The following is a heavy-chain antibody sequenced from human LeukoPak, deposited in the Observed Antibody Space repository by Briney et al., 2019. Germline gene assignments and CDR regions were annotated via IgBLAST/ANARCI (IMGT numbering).Heavy chain of an antibody. J-gene: IGHJ4*02. Sequence: GGSLRLSCAASGFSFSSYWMSWVRQAPGKGLEWVANIKQDGSEKYYVDSVKGRFTISRDDAKNSLYLQMNSLRAEDTAVYYCARDGRYSSSSADYWGQGTLVTVSS. D-gene: IGHD6-6*01. CDR1: GFSFSSYW. CDR3: ARDGRYSSSSADY. CDR2: IKQDGSEK. V-gene: IGHV3-7*01.